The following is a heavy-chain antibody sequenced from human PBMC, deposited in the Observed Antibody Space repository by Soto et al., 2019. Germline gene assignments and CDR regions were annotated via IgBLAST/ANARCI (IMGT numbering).Heavy chain of an antibody. CDR1: GYTFTSYG. CDR2: ISAYNGNT. V-gene: IGHV1-18*01. Sequence: ASVKVSCKASGYTFTSYGISWVRQAPGQGLEWMGWISAYNGNTNYAQKLQGRVTMTTDTSTSTAYMELRSLRSDDTAVYYCARGRTVVAATIAYYYYYYGMDVWGQGTTVTVSS. J-gene: IGHJ6*02. CDR3: ARGRTVVAATIAYYYYYYGMDV. D-gene: IGHD2-15*01.